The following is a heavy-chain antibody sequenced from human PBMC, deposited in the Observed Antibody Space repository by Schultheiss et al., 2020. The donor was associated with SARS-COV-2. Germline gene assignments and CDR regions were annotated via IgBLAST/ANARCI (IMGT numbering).Heavy chain of an antibody. D-gene: IGHD5-18*01. Sequence: SETLSLTCTVSGGSISSGGYYWSWIRQPPGKGLEWIGYIYYSGSTYYNPSLKSRVTISVDTSKNQFSLKLSSVTAADTAVYYCARGSSGYSYGINFDYWGQGTLVTVSS. CDR2: IYYSGST. J-gene: IGHJ4*02. V-gene: IGHV4-30-4*01. CDR1: GGSISSGGYY. CDR3: ARGSSGYSYGINFDY.